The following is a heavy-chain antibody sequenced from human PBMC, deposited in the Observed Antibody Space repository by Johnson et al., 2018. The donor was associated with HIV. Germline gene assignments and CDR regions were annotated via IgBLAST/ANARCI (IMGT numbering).Heavy chain of an antibody. J-gene: IGHJ3*02. CDR2: ISWNSGGI. CDR1: GFIFVDYA. V-gene: IGHV3-9*01. Sequence: VQLVESGGGVVQPGGSLRLSCAASGFIFVDYAMHWVRQAPGKGLEWVSGISWNSGGIGYADSVKGRFTISRDNAKNSLYLQMNSLRAEDTALYYCARDSRIGTMVLLSDAFDIWGQGTMVTVSS. D-gene: IGHD3-10*01. CDR3: ARDSRIGTMVLLSDAFDI.